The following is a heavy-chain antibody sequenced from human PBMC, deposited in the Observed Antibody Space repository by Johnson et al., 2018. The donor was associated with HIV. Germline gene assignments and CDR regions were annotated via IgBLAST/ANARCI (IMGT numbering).Heavy chain of an antibody. Sequence: VQPVESGGGLVKPGGSLRLSCAASGFSFSNAWMTCVRQAPGPGLEWIGHIKSKTDGGTTDSVQGRSTISRDNVQTSLHLQMDSLRPEDTAVYYCARSRHGGIQPSDAFDVWGQGTMVTVSS. V-gene: IGHV3-15*01. J-gene: IGHJ3*01. CDR3: ARSRHGGIQPSDAFDV. CDR2: IKSKTDGGTT. CDR1: GFSFSNAW. D-gene: IGHD3-16*01.